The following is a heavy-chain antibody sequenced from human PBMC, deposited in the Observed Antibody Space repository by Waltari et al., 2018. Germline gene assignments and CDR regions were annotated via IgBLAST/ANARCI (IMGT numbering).Heavy chain of an antibody. J-gene: IGHJ4*02. CDR1: GFTFRSFW. D-gene: IGHD3-10*01. V-gene: IGHV3-7*03. CDR2: IGHDAGAT. Sequence: EVQLVESGGALVQPGGSMRLSGPDSGFTFRSFWMTWVRQAPGKGRESVAMIGHDAGATYYVGSLKGRFTVSRDNAKSSLFLQMNSLSVEDTAVYYCARDFAYGRFDYWCQGTLVTVSS. CDR3: ARDFAYGRFDY.